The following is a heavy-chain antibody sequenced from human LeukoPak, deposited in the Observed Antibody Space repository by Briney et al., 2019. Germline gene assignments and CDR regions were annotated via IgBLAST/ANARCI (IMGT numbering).Heavy chain of an antibody. V-gene: IGHV1-18*01. J-gene: IGHJ4*02. CDR3: AKDVGEFCSSRNCYASDY. Sequence: ASVKVSCKASGYTFTSHGISWVRQAPGQGLEWMGWISTYNGNTNYAQKLQGRVTMTRDTSISTAYMELSSLRSDDTAVYYCAKDVGEFCSSRNCYASDYWGQGTLVTVSS. D-gene: IGHD2-2*01. CDR2: ISTYNGNT. CDR1: GYTFTSHG.